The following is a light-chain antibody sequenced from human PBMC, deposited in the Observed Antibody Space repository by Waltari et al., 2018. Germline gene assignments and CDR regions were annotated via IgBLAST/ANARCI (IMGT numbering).Light chain of an antibody. J-gene: IGKJ1*01. Sequence: EIVLTQPPAPLPLSPGERAPFTASASQSVSSSYLACYQQQPGQAPRLLISGASSRATGIPDRSSGSGSGTDFTLTTSRLEPEDFAVYYCQQYGSSWTFGQGTKVEIK. CDR3: QQYGSSWT. CDR1: QSVSSSY. V-gene: IGKV3-20*01. CDR2: GAS.